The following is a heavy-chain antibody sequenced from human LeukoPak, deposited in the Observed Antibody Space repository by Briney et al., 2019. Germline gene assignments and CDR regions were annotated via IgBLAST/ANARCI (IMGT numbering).Heavy chain of an antibody. CDR1: GGSFSGYY. D-gene: IGHD3-9*01. CDR3: ARAVLHYDILTGYGPTWDY. J-gene: IGHJ4*02. V-gene: IGHV4-34*01. Sequence: SETLSLTCAVYGGSFSGYYWNWIRQPPGKGLEWIGEINHSGSTNYNPSLKSRVTISVDTSKNQFSLMLSSVTAADTAVYYCARAVLHYDILTGYGPTWDYWGQGTLVTVSS. CDR2: INHSGST.